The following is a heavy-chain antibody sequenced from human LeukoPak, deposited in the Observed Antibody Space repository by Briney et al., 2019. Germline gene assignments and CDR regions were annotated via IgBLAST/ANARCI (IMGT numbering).Heavy chain of an antibody. J-gene: IGHJ2*01. CDR2: IYHSGST. Sequence: SETLSLTCTVSGGSISSHYWSWIRQPPGKGLEWIGYIYHSGSTNYNPSLKSRVTISVDTSKNQFSLKLISVTAEDTAVYYCASYYGSGSYPSIDWYFDLWGRGTLVTVSS. CDR3: ASYYGSGSYPSIDWYFDL. CDR1: GGSISSHY. V-gene: IGHV4-59*11. D-gene: IGHD3-10*01.